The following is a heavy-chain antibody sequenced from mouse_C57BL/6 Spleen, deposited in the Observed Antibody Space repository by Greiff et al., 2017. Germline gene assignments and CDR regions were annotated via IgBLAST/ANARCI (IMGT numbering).Heavy chain of an antibody. V-gene: IGHV1-50*01. J-gene: IGHJ4*01. CDR3: ARRDGSSYDYAMDY. Sequence: VQLQQPGAELVKPGASVKLSCKASGYTFTSYWMQWVKQRPGQGLEWIGEIDPSDSYTNYNQKFKGKATLTVDTSSSTAYMQLSSLTSADSAVYYCARRDGSSYDYAMDYWGQGTSVTVSS. CDR1: GYTFTSYW. CDR2: IDPSDSYT. D-gene: IGHD1-1*01.